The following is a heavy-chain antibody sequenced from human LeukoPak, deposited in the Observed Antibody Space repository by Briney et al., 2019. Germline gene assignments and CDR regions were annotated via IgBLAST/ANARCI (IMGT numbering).Heavy chain of an antibody. J-gene: IGHJ4*02. CDR2: ISWNSGSI. CDR3: AKAPSGIAVAGYFDY. CDR1: GFTFDDYA. D-gene: IGHD6-19*01. V-gene: IGHV3-9*01. Sequence: GGSLRLSCAASGFTFDDYAMQWGRQAPGKGLERVSGISWNSGSIGYADSVKGRFTISRDNAKNSLYLQMNSLRAEDTALYYCAKAPSGIAVAGYFDYWGQGTLVTVSS.